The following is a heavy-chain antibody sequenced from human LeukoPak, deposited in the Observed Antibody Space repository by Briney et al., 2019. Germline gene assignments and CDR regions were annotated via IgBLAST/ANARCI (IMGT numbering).Heavy chain of an antibody. CDR3: ARASKNGVIGDYHDSSGYFNFEFDY. CDR1: GFTFSSFN. Sequence: GGSLRLSCAASGFTFSSFNRHWVGHAPGKGLEGVSAIGTAGETSYPGSVKGRFTISRENAKNSLYLQMNSLTAGDTAVYYCARASKNGVIGDYHDSSGYFNFEFDYWGQGTLVTVSS. D-gene: IGHD3-22*01. J-gene: IGHJ4*02. V-gene: IGHV3-13*01. CDR2: IGTAGET.